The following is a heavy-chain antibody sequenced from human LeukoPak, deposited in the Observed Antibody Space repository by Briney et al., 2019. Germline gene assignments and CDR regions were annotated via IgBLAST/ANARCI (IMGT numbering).Heavy chain of an antibody. CDR3: ARGRPMIYYDILTGYYSDRKGFDY. J-gene: IGHJ4*02. Sequence: PSETLSLTCAVYGGSFSGYYWSWIRQPPGKGLEWIGEINLSGSTNYNPSLKSRVTISVDTSKNQFSLKLSSVTAADTAVYYCARGRPMIYYDILTGYYSDRKGFDYWGQGTLVTVSS. CDR1: GGSFSGYY. D-gene: IGHD3-9*01. V-gene: IGHV4-34*01. CDR2: INLSGST.